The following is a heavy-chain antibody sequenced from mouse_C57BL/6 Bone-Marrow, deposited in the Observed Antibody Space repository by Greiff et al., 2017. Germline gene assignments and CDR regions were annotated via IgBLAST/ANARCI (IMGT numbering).Heavy chain of an antibody. CDR1: GFTFTDYY. J-gene: IGHJ2*01. V-gene: IGHV7-3*01. CDR3: ARSVAIWPYFDY. D-gene: IGHD1-1*02. CDR2: IRNKANGYTT. Sequence: EVQLVESGGGLVQPGGSLSLSCAASGFTFTDYYMSWVRKPPGKALEWLGFIRNKANGYTTEYSASVKGRFTISRDNYQSILYLQMNALRAEDSATYYGARSVAIWPYFDYWGQGTTLTVSS.